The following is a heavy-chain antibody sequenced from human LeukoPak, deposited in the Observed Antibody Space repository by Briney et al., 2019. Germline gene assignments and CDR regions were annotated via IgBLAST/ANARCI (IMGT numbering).Heavy chain of an antibody. Sequence: VESLKISCRGSGYSITTYWIGWVRQLPGKGLEWMGIIYLGDSDTRYSPSFQGQVTISADKSLSTAYLQWSSLKASDTAIYYCARRGFCSGGSCCSAPFDYSGQGTLVTVSS. CDR3: ARRGFCSGGSCCSAPFDY. CDR2: IYLGDSDT. D-gene: IGHD2-15*01. J-gene: IGHJ4*02. CDR1: GYSITTYW. V-gene: IGHV5-51*01.